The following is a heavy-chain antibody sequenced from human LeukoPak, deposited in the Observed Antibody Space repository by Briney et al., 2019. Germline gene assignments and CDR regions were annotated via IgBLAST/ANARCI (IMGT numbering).Heavy chain of an antibody. D-gene: IGHD2-2*01. CDR1: GFTFSDYY. CDR3: ARGGGYCSSTSCPYYFDY. CDR2: ISSSGSTI. Sequence: PGGSLRLSCAASGFTFSDYYMSWIRQAPEKGLEWVSYISSSGSTIYYADSVKGRFTISRDNAKNSLYLQMNSLRAEDTAVYYCARGGGYCSSTSCPYYFDYWGQGTLVTVSS. J-gene: IGHJ4*02. V-gene: IGHV3-11*01.